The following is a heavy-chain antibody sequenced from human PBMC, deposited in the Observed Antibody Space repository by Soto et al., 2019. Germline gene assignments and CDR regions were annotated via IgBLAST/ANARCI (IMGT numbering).Heavy chain of an antibody. D-gene: IGHD3-10*01. J-gene: IGHJ6*02. Sequence: AVKVSCKESGGTVSSYASSWGRQAPGQGLEWMGGIIPIFGTANYAQKFQGRVTITADKSTSTAYMELSSLRSEDTAVYYCASHYGSGSYYKHYYYYGMDVCRQGTTVTVSS. V-gene: IGHV1-69*06. CDR1: GGTVSSYA. CDR3: ASHYGSGSYYKHYYYYGMDV. CDR2: IIPIFGTA.